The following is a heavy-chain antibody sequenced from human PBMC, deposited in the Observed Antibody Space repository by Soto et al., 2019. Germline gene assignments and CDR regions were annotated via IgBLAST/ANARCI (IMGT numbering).Heavy chain of an antibody. CDR1: GYTFTSYG. V-gene: IGHV1-18*01. J-gene: IGHJ5*02. CDR2: ISAYSDNT. CDR3: ARAGDYYDSSAYFS. D-gene: IGHD3-22*01. Sequence: QVPLVQSGAEVKKPGASVKVSCKASGYTFTSYGISWVRQAPGQGLEWMGWISAYSDNTNYAQKLQGRVTMTTDTSTSTAYMELRSLRSDDTAVYFCARAGDYYDSSAYFSWGQGTLVTVSS.